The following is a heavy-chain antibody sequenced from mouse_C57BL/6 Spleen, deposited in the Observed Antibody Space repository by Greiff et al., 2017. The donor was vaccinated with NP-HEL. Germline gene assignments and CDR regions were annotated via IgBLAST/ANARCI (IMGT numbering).Heavy chain of an antibody. V-gene: IGHV1-64*01. D-gene: IGHD2-12*01. J-gene: IGHJ4*01. CDR1: GYTFTSYW. Sequence: LQQSGAELVKPGASVKLSCKASGYTFTSYWMHWVKQRPGQGLEWIGMIHPNSGSTNYNEKFKSKATLTVDKSSSTAYMQLSSLTSEDSAVYYCASGSSYDAAMDYWGQGTSVTVSS. CDR3: ASGSSYDAAMDY. CDR2: IHPNSGST.